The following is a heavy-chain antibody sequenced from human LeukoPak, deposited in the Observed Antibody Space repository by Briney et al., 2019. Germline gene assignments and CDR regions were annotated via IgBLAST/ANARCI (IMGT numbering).Heavy chain of an antibody. V-gene: IGHV4-4*08. CDR3: ARRAYYDTSGYYPASGYSDL. CDR2: IYSNGIT. Sequence: SETLSLTCTVSGGSIFSYYFNWIRQPPGKGLEWIGYIYSNGITNYNPSLRSRGTISIATSKNQFSLRLRSVTAPDTAIYYCARRAYYDTSGYYPASGYSDLWGRGTLVTVSS. CDR1: GGSIFSYY. D-gene: IGHD3-22*01. J-gene: IGHJ2*01.